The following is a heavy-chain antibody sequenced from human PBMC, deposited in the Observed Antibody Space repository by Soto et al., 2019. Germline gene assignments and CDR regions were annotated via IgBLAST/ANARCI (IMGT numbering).Heavy chain of an antibody. D-gene: IGHD1-26*01. Sequence: GESLKISCKGSGYSFTSYWIGWVRQMPGKXLEWMGIIYPGDSDTRSSPSFQGQVTISADKSISTAYLQWSGLKASDTAMYYCGTNLAATTNYYYYYGMDVWGQGTTVTVSS. CDR2: IYPGDSDT. CDR3: GTNLAATTNYYYYYGMDV. V-gene: IGHV5-51*01. CDR1: GYSFTSYW. J-gene: IGHJ6*02.